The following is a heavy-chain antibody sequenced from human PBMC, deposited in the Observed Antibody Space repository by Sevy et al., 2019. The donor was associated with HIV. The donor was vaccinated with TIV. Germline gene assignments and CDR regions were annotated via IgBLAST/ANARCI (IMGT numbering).Heavy chain of an antibody. Sequence: GGSLRLSCAASGFTFSSYGMHWVRQAPGKGLEWVAVIWYDGSNNYADSVKGRFTISRDNSKNTRYLQMNSLRAEDTAGYYCARDQSGDYTTTLHGMDVWGQGTTVTVSS. CDR2: IWYDGSN. V-gene: IGHV3-33*01. CDR3: ARDQSGDYTTTLHGMDV. J-gene: IGHJ6*02. CDR1: GFTFSSYG. D-gene: IGHD4-17*01.